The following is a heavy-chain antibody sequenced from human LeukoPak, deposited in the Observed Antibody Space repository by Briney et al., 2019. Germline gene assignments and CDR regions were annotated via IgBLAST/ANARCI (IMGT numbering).Heavy chain of an antibody. V-gene: IGHV3-7*01. CDR3: ARDHCSSTSCYSDAFDI. D-gene: IGHD2-2*01. Sequence: GGSLRLSCAASGFTFSSYWMSWVRQAPGKGLEWVANIKQDGSEKYYVDSVKGRFTISRDNAKNSLYLQMNSLRAEDTAAYYCARDHCSSTSCYSDAFDIWGQGTMVTVSS. J-gene: IGHJ3*02. CDR2: IKQDGSEK. CDR1: GFTFSSYW.